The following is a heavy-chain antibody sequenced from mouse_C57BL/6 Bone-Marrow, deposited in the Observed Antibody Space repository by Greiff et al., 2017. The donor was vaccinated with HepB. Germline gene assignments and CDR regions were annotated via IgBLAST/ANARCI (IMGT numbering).Heavy chain of an antibody. D-gene: IGHD2-1*01. CDR1: GFTFSDYG. CDR2: ISNLAYSI. V-gene: IGHV5-15*04. Sequence: EVKVEESGGGLVQPGGSLKLSCAASGFTFSDYGMAWVRQAPRKGPEWVAFISNLAYSIYYADTVTGRFTISRDNAKNTLYLEMSSLRSEDTAMYYCARIYYAIDYWGQGTTLTVSS. J-gene: IGHJ2*01. CDR3: ARIYYAIDY.